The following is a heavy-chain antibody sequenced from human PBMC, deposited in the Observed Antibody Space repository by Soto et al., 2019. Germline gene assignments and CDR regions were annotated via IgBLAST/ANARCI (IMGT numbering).Heavy chain of an antibody. Sequence: SETLSLTCSVSGASITSGGSYWTWIRQHPGKGLDWIGNILYSEKNYYNPSLKSRVTISLDTSKNQFSLKVNSVTAADTAVYYCERDRGTTLRMAVWGRGTTVTVSS. CDR1: GASITSGGSY. CDR3: ERDRGTTLRMAV. V-gene: IGHV4-31*03. J-gene: IGHJ6*02. CDR2: ILYSEKN. D-gene: IGHD1-1*01.